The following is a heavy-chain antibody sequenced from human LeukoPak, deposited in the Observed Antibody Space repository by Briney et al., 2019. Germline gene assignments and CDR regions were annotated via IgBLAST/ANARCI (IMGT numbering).Heavy chain of an antibody. V-gene: IGHV1-8*01. CDR3: ARGPDSSTSCELDP. Sequence: ASVKVSCKASGYTFTSYDINWVRQATGQGLEWMGWMNPNSGNTGYAQKFQGRVTMTRNTSISTAYMELSSLRSEDTAVYYCARGPDSSTSCELDPWGQGTLVTVSS. CDR2: MNPNSGNT. CDR1: GYTFTSYD. J-gene: IGHJ5*02. D-gene: IGHD2-2*01.